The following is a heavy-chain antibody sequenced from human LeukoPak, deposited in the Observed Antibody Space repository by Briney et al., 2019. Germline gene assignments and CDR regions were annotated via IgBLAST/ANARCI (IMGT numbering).Heavy chain of an antibody. J-gene: IGHJ3*02. V-gene: IGHV3-23*01. D-gene: IGHD1-1*01. CDR2: ISGSGYIT. CDR3: ARDGFNDRSGDNDGFDM. Sequence: PRGSLRLSCAASGLTISSSGMSWVRQAPGKGLEWVSAISGSGYITHYADSVRGRFTISRDTSKDTLYLQMNSLRADDTAVYYCARDGFNDRSGDNDGFDMWGQGTMVTVSS. CDR1: GLTISSSG.